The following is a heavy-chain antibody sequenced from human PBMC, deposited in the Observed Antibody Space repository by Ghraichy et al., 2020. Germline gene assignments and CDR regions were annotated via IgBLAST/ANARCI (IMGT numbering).Heavy chain of an antibody. CDR3: ARGYYYGMDV. Sequence: GESLRLSCAASGFTFSRYSMHWARQVPGKGLVWVSRIKNDGSSTGYADSMKGRFTISRDDAKNTLSLQMNSLRAEDTAVYYCARGYYYGMDVWGQGTTVTVSS. J-gene: IGHJ6*02. CDR2: IKNDGSST. V-gene: IGHV3-74*01. CDR1: GFTFSRYS.